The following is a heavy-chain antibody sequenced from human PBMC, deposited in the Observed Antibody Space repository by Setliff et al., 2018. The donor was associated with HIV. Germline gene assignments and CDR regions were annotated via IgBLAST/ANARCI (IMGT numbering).Heavy chain of an antibody. Sequence: SETLSLTCAVSGDSITRGGYYWSWIRQFAGKGLEWIADIYYSGRTNYNPSLKSRLTVSIDTSKNHLSLKLTSMTDADTAMYFCARGKDPGLYFDNWRQVMLVTVSS. J-gene: IGHJ4*02. CDR3: ARGKDPGLYFDN. D-gene: IGHD2-15*01. V-gene: IGHV4-31*11. CDR2: IYYSGRT. CDR1: GDSITRGGYY.